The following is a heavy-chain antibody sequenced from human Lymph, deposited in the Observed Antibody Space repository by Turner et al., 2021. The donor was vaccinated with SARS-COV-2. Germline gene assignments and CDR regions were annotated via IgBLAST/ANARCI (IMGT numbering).Heavy chain of an antibody. CDR1: GFTVSSNY. V-gene: IGHV3-53*02. CDR2: IYIGGTT. J-gene: IGHJ3*02. Sequence: ELQLVETGGGLIQPGGSLRLSCAASGFTVSSNYMSWVRQAPGKGLEWVSVIYIGGTTYYADSVKGRFTISRDNSKNTLYLQMNSLRAEDTAVYYGARDLGLLAFDIWGQGTMVTVSS. CDR3: ARDLGLLAFDI.